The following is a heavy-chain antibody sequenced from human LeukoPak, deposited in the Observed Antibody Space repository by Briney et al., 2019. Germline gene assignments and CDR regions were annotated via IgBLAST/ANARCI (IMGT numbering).Heavy chain of an antibody. Sequence: TVGSLRLSCAATGFTVSSNYMSWVRQAPGKGLEWVSVIYSGGSTYYADSVKGRFTISRDNSKNTLYLQINSLRDEDTAVYYCARGYSSSWYYFDYWGQGTLVTVSS. D-gene: IGHD6-13*01. CDR2: IYSGGST. CDR3: ARGYSSSWYYFDY. V-gene: IGHV3-53*01. J-gene: IGHJ4*02. CDR1: GFTVSSNY.